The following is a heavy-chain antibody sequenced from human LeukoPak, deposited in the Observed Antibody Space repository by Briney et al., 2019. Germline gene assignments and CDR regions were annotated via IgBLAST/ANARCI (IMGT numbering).Heavy chain of an antibody. CDR2: IRSDGSDA. J-gene: IGHJ4*02. V-gene: IGHV3-74*01. D-gene: IGHD4-23*01. CDR3: ARDNGGSSPFDY. Sequence: GGSLRLSCAASGFTFSDTWMHWVRHVPGKGLVWVSRIRSDGSDARYAESVKGRFTISRDNAKNTLHLQMNSLRAEDTAVYYCARDNGGSSPFDYWGQGTLVTVSS. CDR1: GFTFSDTW.